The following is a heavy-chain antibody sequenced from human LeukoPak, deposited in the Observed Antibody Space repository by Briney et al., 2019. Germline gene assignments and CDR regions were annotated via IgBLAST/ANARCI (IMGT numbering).Heavy chain of an antibody. D-gene: IGHD1-26*01. CDR2: ISSSGSTI. CDR3: ARPGSYLNDY. CDR1: GFTFSSYE. Sequence: GGSLRLSCAASGFTFSSYEMNWVRQAPGKGLEWVSYISSSGSTIYYADSVKGRFTISRDNAKNSLYLQMNSLRAEDPAVYYFARPGSYLNDYWGQGTLVTVSS. V-gene: IGHV3-48*03. J-gene: IGHJ4*02.